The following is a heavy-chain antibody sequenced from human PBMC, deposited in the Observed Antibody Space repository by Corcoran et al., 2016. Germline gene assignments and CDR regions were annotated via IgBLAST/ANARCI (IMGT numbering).Heavy chain of an antibody. CDR1: GGSFSGYY. J-gene: IGHJ4*02. CDR3: ARDSEGPGAHVGAMANFDY. V-gene: IGHV4-34*01. D-gene: IGHD1-26*01. CDR2: INHSGST. Sequence: QVQLQQWGAGRLKPSETLSPTCAVYGGSFSGYYWSWIRQPPGKGLEWIGEINHSGSTNYNPSLKSRGTIPVDTSKNQFSLKLSSVTTADTAVYYCARDSEGPGAHVGAMANFDYWGQGTLVTVSS.